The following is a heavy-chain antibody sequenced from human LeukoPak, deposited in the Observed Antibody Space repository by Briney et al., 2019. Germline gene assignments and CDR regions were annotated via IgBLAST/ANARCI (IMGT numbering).Heavy chain of an antibody. Sequence: GGSLSLSCAASGFTFDDYAMHWVRQAPGKGLEWVSLISGDGGSTYYGDSVKGRFTISRDNSKNSLYLQMNSLGTEDTALYCCAKDSSGYCYVFQHLGQGTLVTVSS. J-gene: IGHJ1*01. CDR3: AKDSSGYCYVFQH. V-gene: IGHV3-43*02. CDR1: GFTFDDYA. CDR2: ISGDGGST. D-gene: IGHD3-22*01.